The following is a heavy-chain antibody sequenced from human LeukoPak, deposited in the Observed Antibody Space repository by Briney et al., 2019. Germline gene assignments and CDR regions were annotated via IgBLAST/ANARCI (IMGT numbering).Heavy chain of an antibody. CDR3: ARSTPGIAAAELRFDP. J-gene: IGHJ5*02. CDR2: ISYIETT. D-gene: IGHD6-13*01. CDR1: AGSISSYY. Sequence: PSETLSLTCTISAGSISSYYWSWIRQPPGKGLEWIGYISYIETTNDNPSLKSRVTISLDTSKNQFSLKLTSVTAADTAVYYCARSTPGIAAAELRFDPWGQGTLVTVSS. V-gene: IGHV4-59*01.